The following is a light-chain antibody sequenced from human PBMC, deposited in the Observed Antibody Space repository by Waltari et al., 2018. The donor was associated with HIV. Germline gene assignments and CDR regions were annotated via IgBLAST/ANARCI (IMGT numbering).Light chain of an antibody. CDR1: QSIGNW. V-gene: IGKV1-5*03. J-gene: IGKJ2*01. CDR3: QQYNIYPDYT. CDR2: KAS. Sequence: DIQMTQSPSTLSASVGDRVTITCRASQSIGNWLAWYQQKPGRSPRLLLYKASNLQSGVPSRFSGSGSETEFTLTSSSLQPDDSATYFCQQYNIYPDYTFGQGTKLEIK.